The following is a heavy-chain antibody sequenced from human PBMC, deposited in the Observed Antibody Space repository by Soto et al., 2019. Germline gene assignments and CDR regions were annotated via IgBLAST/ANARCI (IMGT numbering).Heavy chain of an antibody. J-gene: IGHJ4*02. V-gene: IGHV5-51*01. CDR2: IYLGDSDT. D-gene: IGHD3-9*01. CDR1: GYSFTSYW. Sequence: PGESLKISCKGSGYSFTSYWIGWVRQMPGKGLEWIGIIYLGDSDTRYSPSFQGQVTISADKSISTAYLQWSSLKASDTAMYYCARMFAGYPYFFDYWGQGTLVTVSS. CDR3: ARMFAGYPYFFDY.